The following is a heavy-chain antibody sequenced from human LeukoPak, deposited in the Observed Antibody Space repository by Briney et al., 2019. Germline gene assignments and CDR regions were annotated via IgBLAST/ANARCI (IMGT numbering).Heavy chain of an antibody. V-gene: IGHV1-8*01. CDR1: GYTFTSYD. CDR2: MNPNSGNT. J-gene: IGHJ6*02. Sequence: ASVKVSCKASGYTFTSYDINWVRQATGQGLEWMGWMNPNSGNTGYAQKFQGRVTMTRNTSISTAYMELSSLRSEDTAVYYCARDPRYSSSWHYYYYGMDVWGQGTTVTVSS. CDR3: ARDPRYSSSWHYYYYGMDV. D-gene: IGHD6-13*01.